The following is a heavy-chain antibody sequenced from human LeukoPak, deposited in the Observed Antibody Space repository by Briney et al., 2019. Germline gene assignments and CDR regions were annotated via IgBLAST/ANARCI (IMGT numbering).Heavy chain of an antibody. Sequence: PGRSLRLSCAASGFTFSSYGMHWVRQAPGKGLEWVAVIWYDGSNKYYADSVKGRFTISRDNSKSTLYLQMNSLRAEDTAVYYCARAGYSSSWPYFDYWGQGTLVTVSS. J-gene: IGHJ4*02. V-gene: IGHV3-33*01. CDR3: ARAGYSSSWPYFDY. CDR1: GFTFSSYG. D-gene: IGHD6-13*01. CDR2: IWYDGSNK.